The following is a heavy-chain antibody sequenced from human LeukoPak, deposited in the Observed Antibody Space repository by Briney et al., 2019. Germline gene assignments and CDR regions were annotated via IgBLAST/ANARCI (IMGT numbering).Heavy chain of an antibody. Sequence: ASVKVSCKASGYTFTGYYMHWVRQAPGQGLEWMGWINPNSGGTNYAQKFQGRVTMTRDTSISTAYMELSRLRSDDTAVYYCARGGAYNWNDGYYFDYWGQGTLVTVSS. V-gene: IGHV1-2*02. CDR2: INPNSGGT. D-gene: IGHD1-20*01. J-gene: IGHJ4*02. CDR3: ARGGAYNWNDGYYFDY. CDR1: GYTFTGYY.